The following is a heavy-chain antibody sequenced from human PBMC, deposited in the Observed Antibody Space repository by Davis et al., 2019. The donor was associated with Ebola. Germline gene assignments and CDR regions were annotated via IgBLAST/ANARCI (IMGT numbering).Heavy chain of an antibody. D-gene: IGHD1-26*01. CDR1: GGSMNPFY. V-gene: IGHV4-59*01. CDR2: IYYTGIT. CDR3: AKLSGNFAD. J-gene: IGHJ4*02. Sequence: SETLSLTCTVSGGSMNPFYWTWIRQPPGKGLEWIGYIYYTGITNYNPSLKIRVTMSVDTSEKQFSLKLSSVTAADSAVYYCAKLSGNFADWGQGTLVTVPS.